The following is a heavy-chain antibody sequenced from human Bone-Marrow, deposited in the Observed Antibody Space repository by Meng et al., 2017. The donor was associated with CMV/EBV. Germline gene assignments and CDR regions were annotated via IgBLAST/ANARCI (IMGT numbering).Heavy chain of an antibody. J-gene: IGHJ6*02. V-gene: IGHV3-30*04. CDR3: ARDALPPQPGYYYGMDV. D-gene: IGHD6-13*01. Sequence: GESLKISCAASGFTFSSYAMHWVRQAPGKGLEWVAVISYDGSNKYYADSVKGRFTISRDNSKNTLYLQMNSLRAEDTAVYYCARDALPPQPGYYYGMDVWGQGTLVTVSS. CDR1: GFTFSSYA. CDR2: ISYDGSNK.